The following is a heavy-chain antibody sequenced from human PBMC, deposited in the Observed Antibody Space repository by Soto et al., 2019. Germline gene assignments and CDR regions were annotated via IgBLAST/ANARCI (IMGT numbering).Heavy chain of an antibody. CDR2: MNPNSGNT. CDR3: AREGGTMVRAFGIDV. V-gene: IGHV1-8*01. Sequence: QVQLVQSGAEVKKPGASVKVSCKASGYTFTSYDINWVRQATGQGLEWMGWMNPNSGNTGYAQKCKGRVTMTRNTSIRTDYIALSSLRTEDTAMYYCAREGGTMVRAFGIDVWGQGTTVTVSS. CDR1: GYTFTSYD. J-gene: IGHJ6*02. D-gene: IGHD3-10*01.